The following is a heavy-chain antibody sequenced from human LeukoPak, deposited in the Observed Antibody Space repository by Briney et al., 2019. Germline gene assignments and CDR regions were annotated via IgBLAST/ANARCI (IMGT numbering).Heavy chain of an antibody. Sequence: ASVKVSFKASGGTFRNFVFNWVRQAPGQGPEWMGWISAYTGNTNYAQKFQGRVSMTTGTSTTTAYMELRSLRSDDTAVYYCARSYSSSSNFDYWGQGTLVTVSS. CDR2: ISAYTGNT. CDR3: ARSYSSSSNFDY. V-gene: IGHV1-18*01. J-gene: IGHJ4*02. CDR1: GGTFRNFV. D-gene: IGHD6-6*01.